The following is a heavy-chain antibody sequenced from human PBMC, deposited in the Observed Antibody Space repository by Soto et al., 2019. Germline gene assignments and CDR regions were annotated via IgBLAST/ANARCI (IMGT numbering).Heavy chain of an antibody. Sequence: EVQLVESGGGLVKPGGSLRLSCAASGFTFSSYSMNWVRQAPGKGLEWVSCISSSSSNKYYADSVKGRFTISRDNAKNSLYRQMNSLRAEDTAVYYCGRDRGSSGWDAGGWFDPWGQGTLVTVSS. CDR3: GRDRGSSGWDAGGWFDP. CDR1: GFTFSSYS. J-gene: IGHJ5*02. CDR2: ISSSSSNK. D-gene: IGHD6-19*01. V-gene: IGHV3-21*01.